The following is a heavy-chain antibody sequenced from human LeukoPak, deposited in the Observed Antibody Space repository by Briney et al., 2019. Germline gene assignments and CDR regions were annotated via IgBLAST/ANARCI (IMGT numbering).Heavy chain of an antibody. Sequence: SETRSLTCTVSGGSISSYYWSWIRQPPGKGLEWIGYIYYSGSTNYNPSLKSRVTISVDTSKNQFSLKLSSVTAADTAVYYCASSHPSLLGATTLYYWGQGTLVTVSS. D-gene: IGHD1-26*01. J-gene: IGHJ4*02. CDR2: IYYSGST. CDR3: ASSHPSLLGATTLYY. CDR1: GGSISSYY. V-gene: IGHV4-59*08.